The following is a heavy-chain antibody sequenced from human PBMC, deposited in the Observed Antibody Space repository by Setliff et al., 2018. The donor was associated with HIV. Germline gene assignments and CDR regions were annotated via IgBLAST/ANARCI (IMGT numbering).Heavy chain of an antibody. CDR3: ATYRMFTGSTRIDY. CDR2: ISYSGLT. J-gene: IGHJ4*02. D-gene: IGHD3-10*02. V-gene: IGHV4-59*03. Sequence: PSETLSLTCTVSGDSISGFYWSWIRKPPGAGLEWIRYISYSGLTNYNPSLKSRVTISMDTSKNQFSLNLRSVTAADTAVYYCATYRMFTGSTRIDYWGQGTLVTVSS. CDR1: GDSISGFY.